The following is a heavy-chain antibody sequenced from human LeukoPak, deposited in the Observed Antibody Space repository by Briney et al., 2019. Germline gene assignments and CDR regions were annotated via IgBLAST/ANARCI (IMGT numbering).Heavy chain of an antibody. J-gene: IGHJ6*02. Sequence: PSETLSLTCTVSGGSISSGDYYWSWIRQPPGKGLEWIGYIYHSGSTYYNPSLKSRVTISVDRSKNQFSLKLSSVTAADTAVYYCARGHYYYGMDVWGQGTTVTVSS. CDR2: IYHSGST. V-gene: IGHV4-30-4*01. CDR3: ARGHYYYGMDV. CDR1: GGSISSGDYY.